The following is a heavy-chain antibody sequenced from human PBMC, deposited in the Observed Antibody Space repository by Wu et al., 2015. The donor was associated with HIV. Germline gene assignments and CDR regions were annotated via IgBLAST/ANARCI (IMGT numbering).Heavy chain of an antibody. Sequence: QVQLVQSGAEVKKPGSSVKVSCKASGGTFSSYAISWVRQAPGQGLEWMGGIIPIFGTANYAQKFQGRVTITADESTSTAYMELSSLRSEDTAVYYCARSYCGGDCYGRASIYWYFDLWGRGTLVTVSS. CDR2: IIPIFGTA. D-gene: IGHD2-21*01. V-gene: IGHV1-69*12. CDR3: ARSYCGGDCYGRASIYWYFDL. CDR1: GGTFSSYA. J-gene: IGHJ2*01.